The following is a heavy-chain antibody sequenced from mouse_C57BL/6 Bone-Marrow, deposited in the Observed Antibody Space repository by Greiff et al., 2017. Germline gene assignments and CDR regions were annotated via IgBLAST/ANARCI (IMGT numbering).Heavy chain of an antibody. CDR3: ARRGHDYDPFAY. D-gene: IGHD2-4*01. Sequence: QVQLQQSGPGILQSSQTLSLTCSFSGFSLSTSGMGVSWIRRPSGKGLEWLAHSYWDDDKRYNPFLKSQLTISKDTSRNQVVLKITSVDTADTATYYSARRGHDYDPFAYWGQGTLVTVSA. CDR2: SYWDDDK. CDR1: GFSLSTSGMG. J-gene: IGHJ3*01. V-gene: IGHV8-12*01.